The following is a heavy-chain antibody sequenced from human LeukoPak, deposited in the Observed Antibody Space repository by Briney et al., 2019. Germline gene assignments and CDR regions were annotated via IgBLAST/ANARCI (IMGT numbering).Heavy chain of an antibody. D-gene: IGHD3-10*01. J-gene: IGHJ3*02. V-gene: IGHV4-4*07. CDR1: GGSISSYY. CDR2: IYTSGST. Sequence: SETLSLTCTVSGGSISSYYWSWIRQPAGKGLEWIGRIYTSGSTNYNSSLKSRVTMSVDTSKNQFSLKLRSVTAADTAVYYCAGYGSGSGAFDIWGQGTMVTVSS. CDR3: AGYGSGSGAFDI.